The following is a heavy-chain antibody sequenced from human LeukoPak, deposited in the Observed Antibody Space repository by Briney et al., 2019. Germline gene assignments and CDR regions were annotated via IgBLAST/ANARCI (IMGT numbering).Heavy chain of an antibody. CDR1: GFTFRSYA. CDR3: ARLRGHGG. CDR2: ISYDGSNK. J-gene: IGHJ4*02. Sequence: GESLRLFRGASGFTFRSYAMRWVRQAPGKGLEWVADISYDGSNKYYADSVKGRFTIYRDNSKNTLYLQMNSLRAEDTAAYYCARLRGHGGWGQGTLVTVSS. V-gene: IGHV3-30*04. D-gene: IGHD3-10*01.